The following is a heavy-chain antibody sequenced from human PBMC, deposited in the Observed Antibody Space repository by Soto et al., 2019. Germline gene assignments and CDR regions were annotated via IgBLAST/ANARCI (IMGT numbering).Heavy chain of an antibody. V-gene: IGHV4-34*01. Sequence: LSLTCAVYGGSFRGYYWSWIRQPRGKGLEWIGEINHSGSTNYNPSLKSRVTISVDTSKNQFSLKLSSVTAADTAVYYCARGRIVLVTARSWYLDRWGRGTMVTVSS. CDR3: ARGRIVLVTARSWYLDR. CDR1: GGSFRGYY. CDR2: INHSGST. D-gene: IGHD2-21*02. J-gene: IGHJ2*01.